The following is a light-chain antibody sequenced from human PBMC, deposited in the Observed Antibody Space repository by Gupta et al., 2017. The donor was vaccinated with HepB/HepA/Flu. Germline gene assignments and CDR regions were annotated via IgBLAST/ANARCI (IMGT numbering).Light chain of an antibody. J-gene: IGKJ4*01. CDR2: YAS. V-gene: IGKV6-21*01. CDR3: QQSSSLPIT. Sequence: EIVLTQSPDFQSVTPKEKITITCRASQSIGSYLHWYQQKPDQSPKLLIKYASQSGSGVPSRFSGSGSGTDFTPTIDSLEVEDAATYYCQQSSSLPITFGGGTKVEIK. CDR1: QSIGSY.